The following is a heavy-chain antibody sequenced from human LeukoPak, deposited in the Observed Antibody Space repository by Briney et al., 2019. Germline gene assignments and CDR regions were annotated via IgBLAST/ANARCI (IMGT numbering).Heavy chain of an antibody. J-gene: IGHJ5*02. D-gene: IGHD1-26*01. V-gene: IGHV3-23*01. CDR3: AKGSGSFLDWFDP. CDR1: GFTFNNYA. CDR2: ISGSGGST. Sequence: QTGGSLRLSCAASGFTFNNYAMSWVRQAPGKGLEWVSGISGSGGSTYYADSAKGRFTISRDNSKNTVYLQMNSLRAEDTAVYYCAKGSGSFLDWFDPWGQGTLVTVSS.